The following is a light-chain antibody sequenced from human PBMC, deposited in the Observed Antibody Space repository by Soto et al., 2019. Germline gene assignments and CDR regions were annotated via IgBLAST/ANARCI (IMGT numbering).Light chain of an antibody. CDR1: QSVSSSY. Sequence: EIVLTQSPGTLSLSPGERATLSCRASQSVSSSYLAWYQQKPGQAPRLLIYGASSRATGIPDRFSGSGSETDFTLTISRLEPEDGAGYYCQQYGSSSWTFGQGTKVEIK. V-gene: IGKV3-20*01. CDR2: GAS. J-gene: IGKJ1*01. CDR3: QQYGSSSWT.